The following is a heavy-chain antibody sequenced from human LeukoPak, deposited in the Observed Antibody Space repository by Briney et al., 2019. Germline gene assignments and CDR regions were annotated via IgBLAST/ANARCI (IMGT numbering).Heavy chain of an antibody. Sequence: GGSLRLSCAASGFTFSSYGMSWVRQAPGKGLEWVSAISGSGGSTYYAGSVKGRFTISRDNSKNTLYLQMNSLRAEDTAVYYCAKDLVDYYYYYMDVWGEGTTVTISS. V-gene: IGHV3-23*01. CDR2: ISGSGGST. D-gene: IGHD3-9*01. J-gene: IGHJ6*03. CDR3: AKDLVDYYYYYMDV. CDR1: GFTFSSYG.